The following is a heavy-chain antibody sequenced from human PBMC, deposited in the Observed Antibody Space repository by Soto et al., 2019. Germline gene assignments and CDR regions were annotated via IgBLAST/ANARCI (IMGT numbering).Heavy chain of an antibody. D-gene: IGHD5-18*01. CDR2: IYYSGST. V-gene: IGHV4-59*01. CDR3: AREQTAMVPNWFDP. CDR1: GGSISSYY. Sequence: LSLTCTVSGGSISSYYWSWIRQPPGKGLELIGYIYYSGSTNYNPSLKSRVTISVDTSKDQFSLKLSSVTAADTAVYYCAREQTAMVPNWFDPWGQGTLVTVSS. J-gene: IGHJ5*02.